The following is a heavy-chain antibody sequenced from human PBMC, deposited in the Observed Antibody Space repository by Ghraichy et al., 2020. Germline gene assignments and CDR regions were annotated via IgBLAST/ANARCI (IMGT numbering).Heavy chain of an antibody. Sequence: SETLSLTCAVSGDSISSSDYYWGWIRQPPGKGLESIGSIYYTGSTYYNPSLKSRVTISVDRSKNQFSLKLSSVTAADTAVYYCVRQLFSMIRGLKWFDPWGQGTLVTVSS. CDR3: VRQLFSMIRGLKWFDP. CDR2: IYYTGST. J-gene: IGHJ5*02. CDR1: GDSISSSDYY. V-gene: IGHV4-39*01. D-gene: IGHD3-10*01.